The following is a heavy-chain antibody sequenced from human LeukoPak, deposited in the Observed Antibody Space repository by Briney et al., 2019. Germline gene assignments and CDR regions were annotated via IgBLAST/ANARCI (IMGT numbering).Heavy chain of an antibody. CDR3: AKAQSSPETRAFDY. J-gene: IGHJ4*02. CDR2: VGFDGVTI. CDR1: GFTFSSYA. V-gene: IGHV3-23*01. Sequence: GGSLRLSCAASGFTFSSYAMSWVRQAPGKGLEWVSVVGFDGVTIYYAESVKGRFTISRDNSKRTVSLQINSLRAEDTAMYYCAKAQSSPETRAFDYWGQGTLVTVSS. D-gene: IGHD2-2*01.